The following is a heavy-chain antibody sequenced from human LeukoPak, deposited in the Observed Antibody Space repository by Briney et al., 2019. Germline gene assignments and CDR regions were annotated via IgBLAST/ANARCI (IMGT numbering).Heavy chain of an antibody. V-gene: IGHV3-30*03. CDR1: GFTFSSYG. J-gene: IGHJ6*02. CDR2: ISFDGSNK. D-gene: IGHD4-17*01. Sequence: PGRSLRLSCAASGFTFSSYGMHWVRQAPGKGLEWVAVISFDGSNKYYADSVKGRFTISRDNSKNTLYLQVNSLRAEDTAVYYCARDYGAYASYYYAMDVWGQGTTVTVSS. CDR3: ARDYGAYASYYYAMDV.